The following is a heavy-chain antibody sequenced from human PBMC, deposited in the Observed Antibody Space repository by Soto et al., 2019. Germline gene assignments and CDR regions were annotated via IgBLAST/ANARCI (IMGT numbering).Heavy chain of an antibody. CDR1: GFTFSTYT. Sequence: QVQLVESGGGVVQPGRSLRLSCAASGFTFSTYTLHWVRQAPGKGLEWVALISYAERNKYYADSVKGRFTISRDNSKNTLYLHMNSLRGDDTAVYYCAREQNYGSGSYDYWGQGTLVTVSS. J-gene: IGHJ4*02. CDR3: AREQNYGSGSYDY. CDR2: ISYAERNK. D-gene: IGHD3-10*01. V-gene: IGHV3-30*04.